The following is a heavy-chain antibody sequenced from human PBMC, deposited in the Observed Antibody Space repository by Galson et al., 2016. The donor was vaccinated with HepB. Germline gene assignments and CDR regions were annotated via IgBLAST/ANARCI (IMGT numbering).Heavy chain of an antibody. V-gene: IGHV1-69*13. Sequence: SVKVSCKASGGTFSGYAINWVRQVPGQGLEWMGGINPISGTASYAQRFQGRVTITADESTSTTYMELSSLRFEETAVYYCASLGYDFWSGYPSEAYGLDVWGQGTTVTVSS. CDR2: INPISGTA. CDR1: GGTFSGYA. CDR3: ASLGYDFWSGYPSEAYGLDV. J-gene: IGHJ6*02. D-gene: IGHD3-3*01.